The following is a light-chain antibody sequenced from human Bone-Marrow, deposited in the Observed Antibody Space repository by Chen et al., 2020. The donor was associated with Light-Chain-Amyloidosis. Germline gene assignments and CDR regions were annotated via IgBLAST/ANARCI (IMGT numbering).Light chain of an antibody. V-gene: IGLV3-25*03. CDR1: DLPTKY. CDR2: RDT. Sequence: SYELTQPPSVSASPGQTARITCSGDDLPTKYAYWYQQKPGQAPVLVIHRDTERPSGISERFSGSSSGKTATLTMSGVQAEDEADYHCQSADSSGTYEVRFGGGTKLTVL. J-gene: IGLJ2*01. CDR3: QSADSSGTYEVR.